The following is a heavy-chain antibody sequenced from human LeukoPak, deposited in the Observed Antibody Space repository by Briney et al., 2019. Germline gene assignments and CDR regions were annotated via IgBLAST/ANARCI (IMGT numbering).Heavy chain of an antibody. D-gene: IGHD3-10*01. J-gene: IGHJ6*02. Sequence: GGSLRLSCAASGFTFSSYWMSWVRQAPGKGLEWVANIKQDRSEKYYVDSVKGRFTIFRDNAKNSLYLQMNSLRAEDTAVYYCASTLVWFGELSPSHYGMDVWGQGTTVTVSS. CDR2: IKQDRSEK. CDR3: ASTLVWFGELSPSHYGMDV. V-gene: IGHV3-7*01. CDR1: GFTFSSYW.